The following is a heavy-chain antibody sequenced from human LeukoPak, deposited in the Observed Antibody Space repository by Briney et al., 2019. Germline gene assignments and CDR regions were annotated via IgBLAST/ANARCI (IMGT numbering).Heavy chain of an antibody. Sequence: GGSLRLSCAASGFTFSDYYMSWIRQAPGKGLEWVSYISSSGSTIYYADSVKGRFTISRDNAKNSLYLQMNSLRAEDTAVYYCARDSKLGSLYYYYYMDVWGQGTLVTVSS. J-gene: IGHJ6*03. CDR1: GFTFSDYY. CDR2: ISSSGSTI. V-gene: IGHV3-11*01. CDR3: ARDSKLGSLYYYYYMDV. D-gene: IGHD7-27*01.